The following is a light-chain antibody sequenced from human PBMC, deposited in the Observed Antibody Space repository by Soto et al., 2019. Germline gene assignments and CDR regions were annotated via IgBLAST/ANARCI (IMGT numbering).Light chain of an antibody. V-gene: IGKV3D-20*02. CDR3: PQPLCRPAP. CDR2: GAS. Sequence: SRSSRERAKLSCRASQSVSSSYLAWYQQKPGQAPRLLIYGASSRATGIPDRFSGSGSGTVFTFTISRLTTEVCGVYFSPQPLCRPAPFGAGTKVDIK. J-gene: IGKJ4*01. CDR1: QSVSSSY.